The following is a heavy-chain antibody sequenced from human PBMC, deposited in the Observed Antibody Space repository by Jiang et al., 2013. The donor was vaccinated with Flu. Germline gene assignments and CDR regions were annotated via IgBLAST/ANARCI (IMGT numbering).Heavy chain of an antibody. D-gene: IGHD6-13*01. J-gene: IGHJ5*02. V-gene: IGHV4-59*01. CDR2: IYYSGST. CDR3: ARGYSGSWFGLNYFDP. CDR1: GGSFSTYY. Sequence: PGLVKPSETLSLTCTVSGGSFSTYYWTWIRQPPGKGLEWIGYIYYSGSTNYNPSLKSRVTISVDTSNNQFSLRLNSVTAADTAVYYCARGYSGSWFGLNYFDPWGLGTLVTVSS.